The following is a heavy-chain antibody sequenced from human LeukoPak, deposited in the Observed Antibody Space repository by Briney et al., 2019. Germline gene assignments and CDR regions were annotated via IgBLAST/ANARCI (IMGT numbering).Heavy chain of an antibody. Sequence: HPGGSLRLSCAAPGFTFSSYAMHWVRQAPGKGLEWVAVISYDGSNKYYADSVKGRFTISRDNSKNTLYLQMNSLRAEDTAVYYCARVPAKYYEVDYWGQGTLVTVSS. CDR1: GFTFSSYA. V-gene: IGHV3-30-3*01. CDR2: ISYDGSNK. D-gene: IGHD3-22*01. J-gene: IGHJ4*02. CDR3: ARVPAKYYEVDY.